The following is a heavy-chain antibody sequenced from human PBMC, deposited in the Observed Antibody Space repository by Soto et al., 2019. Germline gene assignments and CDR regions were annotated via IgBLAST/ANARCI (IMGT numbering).Heavy chain of an antibody. J-gene: IGHJ6*03. D-gene: IGHD3-16*02. CDR2: INHSGST. V-gene: IGHV4-34*01. CDR1: GGSFSGYY. CDR3: ARRSQNYDYIWGSYRYLNYYMDV. Sequence: QVQLQQWGAGLLKPSETLSLTCAVYGGSFSGYYWSSIRQPPGKGLEWIGEINHSGSTNYNASLKSRVTISVDTSKNQFSLKLSSVTAADTAVYYCARRSQNYDYIWGSYRYLNYYMDVWGKATTVTVSS.